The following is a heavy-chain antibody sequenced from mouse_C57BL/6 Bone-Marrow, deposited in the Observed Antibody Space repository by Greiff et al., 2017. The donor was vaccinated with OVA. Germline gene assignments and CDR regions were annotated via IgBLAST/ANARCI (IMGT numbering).Heavy chain of an antibody. CDR2: IDPENGDT. D-gene: IGHD1-1*01. Sequence: EVQLQQSGAELVRPGASVKLSCTASGFNIKDDYMHWVKQRPEQGLEWIGWIDPENGDTEYASKFQGKATITADTSSNTAYLQLSSLTSEDTAVYYGTTPYYGSPAWFAYWGQGTLVTVSA. CDR3: TTPYYGSPAWFAY. CDR1: GFNIKDDY. J-gene: IGHJ3*01. V-gene: IGHV14-4*01.